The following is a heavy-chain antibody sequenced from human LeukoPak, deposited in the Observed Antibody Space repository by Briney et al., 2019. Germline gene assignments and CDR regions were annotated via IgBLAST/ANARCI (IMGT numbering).Heavy chain of an antibody. CDR3: AGAKNPYYYYYYMDF. Sequence: SETLSLTCAVSGYSISRDHYWVWTRQPPGKGLEYIGNIYHSGSSHYNPSLKSRVTISVDTSNNQFSLKLNSVTAADTAVYYCAGAKNPYYYYYYMDFWGRGTTVTVS. V-gene: IGHV4-38-2*01. J-gene: IGHJ6*03. CDR1: GYSISRDHY. CDR2: IYHSGSS.